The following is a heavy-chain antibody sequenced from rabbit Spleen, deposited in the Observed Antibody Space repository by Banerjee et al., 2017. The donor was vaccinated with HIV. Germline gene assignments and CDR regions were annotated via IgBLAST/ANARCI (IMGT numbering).Heavy chain of an antibody. J-gene: IGHJ6*01. Sequence: QSLEESGGGLVKPGASLTLTCTASGVSFSNNHYMCWVRQAPGKGLEWIACIDTNDGDTDYANWPKGRFTISKTSSTTVTLQMTSLTAADTATYFCARDSSSSFSSYGMDLWGPGTLVTVS. V-gene: IGHV1S40*01. D-gene: IGHD1-1*01. CDR3: ARDSSSSFSSYGMDL. CDR1: GVSFSNNHY. CDR2: IDTNDGDT.